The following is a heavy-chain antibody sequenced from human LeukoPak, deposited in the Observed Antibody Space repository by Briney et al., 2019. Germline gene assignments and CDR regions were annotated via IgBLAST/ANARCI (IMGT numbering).Heavy chain of an antibody. V-gene: IGHV1-2*02. CDR1: GYTFTGYY. D-gene: IGHD3-9*01. J-gene: IGHJ4*02. CDR2: INPNSGGT. CDR3: ASSYYDILTGYYELDY. Sequence: GASVKVSCKASGYTFTGYYMHWVRQAPGQGLEWMGWINPNSGGTNYAQKFQGRVTMTRDTSISTAYMELSRLRSDDTAVYYRASSYYDILTGYYELDYWGQGTLVTVSS.